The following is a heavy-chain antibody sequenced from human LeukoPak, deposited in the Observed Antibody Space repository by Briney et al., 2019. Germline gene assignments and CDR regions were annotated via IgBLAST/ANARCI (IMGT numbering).Heavy chain of an antibody. Sequence: PGGSLRLSCAASGFIFTDYWMNWIRQAPGRGLEWLANVKGDGSATFYVDSVKGRFTISRHNAKTSLYLQMNTLRDHATALYYCARSRGDFWGQGTLVTVSS. J-gene: IGHJ4*02. V-gene: IGHV3-7*01. CDR1: GFIFTDYW. CDR3: ARSRGDF. CDR2: VKGDGSAT.